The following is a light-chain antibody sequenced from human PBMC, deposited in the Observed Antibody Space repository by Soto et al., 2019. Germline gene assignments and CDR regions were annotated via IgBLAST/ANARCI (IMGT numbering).Light chain of an antibody. CDR2: AAS. CDR1: QTINNY. J-gene: IGKJ2*01. CDR3: QQSYSSPLYT. Sequence: IQMTQSPSSLSASVGDRVTITCRTSQTINNYLNWYQQKPGKAPKLLIYAASNLQSGVPPRFSGSGSGTYFTLTISSLQPEDFSTYYCQQSYSSPLYTFGQGTKLEIK. V-gene: IGKV1-39*01.